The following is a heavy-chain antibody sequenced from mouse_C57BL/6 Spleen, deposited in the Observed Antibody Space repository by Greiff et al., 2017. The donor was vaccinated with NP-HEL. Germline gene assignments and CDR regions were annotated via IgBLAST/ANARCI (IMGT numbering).Heavy chain of an antibody. V-gene: IGHV3-6*01. D-gene: IGHD1-1*01. J-gene: IGHJ3*01. CDR2: ISYDGSN. CDR3: ARKGYYGSSYGAWFAY. CDR1: GYSITSGYY. Sequence: DVQLQESGPGLVKPSQSLSLTCSVTGYSITSGYYWNWIRQFPGNKLEWMGYISYDGSNNYNPSLKNRISITRDTSKNQFFLKLNSVTTEDTATYYCARKGYYGSSYGAWFAYWGQGTLVTVSA.